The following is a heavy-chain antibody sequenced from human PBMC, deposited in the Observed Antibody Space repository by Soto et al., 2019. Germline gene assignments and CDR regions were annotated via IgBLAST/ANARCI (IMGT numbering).Heavy chain of an antibody. CDR1: GFTFSSYS. CDR3: TTEKGRAPSDC. V-gene: IGHV3-48*01. J-gene: IGHJ4*01. CDR2: ISSSSSTI. Sequence: EVQLVESGGGLVQPGGSLRLSCAASGFTFSSYSMNWVRQAPGKGLEWVSYISSSSSTIYYADSVKGRFTISRDNAKNSQYLQMNSLRAEDTAEYYCTTEKGRAPSDCWGHGTLFTGST. D-gene: IGHD1-26*01.